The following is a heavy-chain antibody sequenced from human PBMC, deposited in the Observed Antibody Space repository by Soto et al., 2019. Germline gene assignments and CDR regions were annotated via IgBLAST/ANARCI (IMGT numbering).Heavy chain of an antibody. CDR1: GGTFSSYA. D-gene: IGHD2-2*01. CDR3: ARPGRDIVVVPAAMPRGYYYYGMDV. Sequence: ASVKVSCKASGGTFSSYAISWVRQAPGQGLEWMGGIIPIFGTANYAQKFQGRVTITADESTSTAYMELGSLGSEDTAVYYCARPGRDIVVVPAAMPRGYYYYGMDVWGQGTTVTVSS. J-gene: IGHJ6*02. V-gene: IGHV1-69*13. CDR2: IIPIFGTA.